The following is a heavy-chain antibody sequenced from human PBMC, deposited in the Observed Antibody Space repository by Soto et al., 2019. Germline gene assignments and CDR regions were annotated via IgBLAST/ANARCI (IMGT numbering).Heavy chain of an antibody. J-gene: IGHJ6*02. CDR2: IYWDDDK. CDR3: AHRRVEYGDYDVWGGGMDV. V-gene: IGHV2-5*02. CDR1: GFSLSTSGVG. Sequence: QITLKESGPTLVKHTQTLTLTCTFSGFSLSTSGVGVGWIRQPPGKALEWLALIYWDDDKRYSPSLKSRLTITKDTSKNQVVLTMTNMDPVDTATYYCAHRRVEYGDYDVWGGGMDVWGQGTTVTVSS. D-gene: IGHD4-17*01.